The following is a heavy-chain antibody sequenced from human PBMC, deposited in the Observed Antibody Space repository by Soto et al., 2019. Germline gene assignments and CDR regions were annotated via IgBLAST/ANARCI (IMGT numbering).Heavy chain of an antibody. Sequence: GGSLRLSSAASGFTFSTYAMHWVRQAPGKGLEWVATISDDGTNKYYADSVKGRFTISRDNSKDTLYLQMNSLRAEDTAVYYCPREGHGDWFDPWGQGTLVTVSS. J-gene: IGHJ5*02. CDR1: GFTFSTYA. D-gene: IGHD3-10*01. CDR3: PREGHGDWFDP. CDR2: ISDDGTNK. V-gene: IGHV3-30-3*01.